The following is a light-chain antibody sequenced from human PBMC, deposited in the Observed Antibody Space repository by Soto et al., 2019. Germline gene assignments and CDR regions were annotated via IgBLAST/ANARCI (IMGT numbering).Light chain of an antibody. CDR1: QSVDGY. V-gene: IGKV3-15*01. J-gene: IGKJ5*01. CDR2: GAS. Sequence: EVVMTQSPATLSVSLGESATLSCRASQSVDGYLAWYQQKPGQAPRLLIYGASTRATGVTARFRGGGSGTELTLTISGLQSEDSAVDYCQQYHKWPPITFGQGTRLEIK. CDR3: QQYHKWPPIT.